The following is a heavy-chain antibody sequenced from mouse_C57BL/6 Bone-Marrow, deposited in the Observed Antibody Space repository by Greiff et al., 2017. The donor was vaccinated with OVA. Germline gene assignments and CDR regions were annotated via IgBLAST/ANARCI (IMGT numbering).Heavy chain of an antibody. V-gene: IGHV6-3*01. CDR2: IRLKSDNYAT. CDR3: TNLSFITTVYYFDY. J-gene: IGHJ2*01. CDR1: GFTFSNYW. D-gene: IGHD1-1*01. Sequence: EVMLVESGGGLVQPGGSMKLSCVASGFTFSNYWMNWVRQSPEKGLEWVAQIRLKSDNYATHYAESVKGRFTISRDDSNSSVYLQMNNLRAEDTGSYYCTNLSFITTVYYFDYWGQGTTLTVSS.